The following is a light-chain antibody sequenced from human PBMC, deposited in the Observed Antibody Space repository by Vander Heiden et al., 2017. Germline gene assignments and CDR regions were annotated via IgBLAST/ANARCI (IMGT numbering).Light chain of an antibody. V-gene: IGKV2-28*01. CDR1: QSLLHSNGYYY. J-gene: IGKJ2*03. CDR3: MQALKTPYS. CDR2: LGS. Sequence: TVMTKSPLSLPVTPGEPASITCRFSQSLLHSNGYYYLDWYLQKPGQSPQLLIYLGSNRASGGPDRFSGSGSGTDFTLKISRVEAEDVGVDYCMQALKTPYSFGQETKLEIK.